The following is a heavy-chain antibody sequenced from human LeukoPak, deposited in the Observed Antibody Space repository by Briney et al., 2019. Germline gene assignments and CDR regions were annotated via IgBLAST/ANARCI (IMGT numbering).Heavy chain of an antibody. D-gene: IGHD1-26*01. CDR1: GGSISSNSYY. J-gene: IGHJ4*02. V-gene: IGHV4-31*03. CDR3: ARAYRDREWELPYFDY. CDR2: IYYSGST. Sequence: PSETLSLTCTVSGGSISSNSYYWGWIRQPPGKGLEWIGYIYYSGSTYYNPSLKSRVTISVDTSKNQFSLKLSSVTAADTAVYYCARAYRDREWELPYFDYWGQGTLVTVSS.